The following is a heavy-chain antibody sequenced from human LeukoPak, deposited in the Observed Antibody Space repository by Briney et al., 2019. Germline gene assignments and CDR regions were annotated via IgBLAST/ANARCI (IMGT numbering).Heavy chain of an antibody. J-gene: IGHJ3*02. CDR1: GFTFDDYA. CDR3: LVDSGYDEHAFDI. Sequence: GGSLRLSCAASGFTFDDYAMHWVRQAPGKGLEWVSGISWNSGSIGYADSVKGRFTISRDNAKNSLYLQMNSLRAEDTALYCCLVDSGYDEHAFDIWGQGTMVTVSS. V-gene: IGHV3-9*01. D-gene: IGHD5-12*01. CDR2: ISWNSGSI.